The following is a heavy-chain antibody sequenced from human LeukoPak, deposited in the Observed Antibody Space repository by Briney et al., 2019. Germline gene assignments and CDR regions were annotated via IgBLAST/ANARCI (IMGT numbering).Heavy chain of an antibody. J-gene: IGHJ4*02. CDR1: GFTFSRYA. V-gene: IGHV3-30-3*01. Sequence: GGSLRLSCAASGFTFSRYAIHWVHQAPGKGLEWVAVISYDGSNKYYADSVKGRFTISRDSSKNTLYLQMNSLRAEDTAVYYCASHYDTRGYHYFDFRGQGTLVTVSS. CDR3: ASHYDTRGYHYFDF. CDR2: ISYDGSNK. D-gene: IGHD3-22*01.